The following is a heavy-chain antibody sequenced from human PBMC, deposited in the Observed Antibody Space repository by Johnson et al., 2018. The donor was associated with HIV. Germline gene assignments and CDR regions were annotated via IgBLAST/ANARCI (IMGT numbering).Heavy chain of an antibody. CDR1: GFTFSDHA. J-gene: IGHJ3*02. V-gene: IGHV3-30*04. CDR3: AKETPSSGGTFDI. Sequence: QVELVASGGGLVQPGGSLRLSCAAYGFTFSDHALHWVRQAPGKGLEWVAVMSSDGSNKYYSDFVVGRFTISSDNSKIPLYLQMNSLRAEDTAVYYCAKETPSSGGTFDIWGQGTMVTVSS. CDR2: MSSDGSNK. D-gene: IGHD6-25*01.